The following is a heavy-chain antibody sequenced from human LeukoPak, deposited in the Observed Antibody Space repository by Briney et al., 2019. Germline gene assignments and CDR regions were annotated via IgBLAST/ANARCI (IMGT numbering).Heavy chain of an antibody. CDR2: ITSGGDYI. V-gene: IGHV3-21*01. CDR1: GFTFNTFN. J-gene: IGHJ4*02. D-gene: IGHD3-9*01. Sequence: GGSLGLSCAASGFTFNTFNMNWVRQAPGKGLEWVSSITSGGDYIYYADSVKGRFTTSRDNAKNSLSLQLNSLRVEDTAVYYCARGHYDVLAASYKWTPDYWGQGTLVTVSS. CDR3: ARGHYDVLAASYKWTPDY.